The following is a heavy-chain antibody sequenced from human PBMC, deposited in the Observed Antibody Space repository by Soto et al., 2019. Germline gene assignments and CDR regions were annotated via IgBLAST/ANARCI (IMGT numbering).Heavy chain of an antibody. CDR3: AKSRVASGRGYFDL. V-gene: IGHV3-23*01. Sequence: EVQLLESGGSLVLPGGSLRLSCAASGFSFSPYPMSWVRQAPVKGLEWVSTIGTTGGDTYYPDFVKGRFTISRDDSNNTVYLQMSSRRDEDSAIYYCAKSRVASGRGYFDLWGRGTLVTVSS. J-gene: IGHJ2*01. CDR1: GFSFSPYP. D-gene: IGHD6-25*01. CDR2: IGTTGGDT.